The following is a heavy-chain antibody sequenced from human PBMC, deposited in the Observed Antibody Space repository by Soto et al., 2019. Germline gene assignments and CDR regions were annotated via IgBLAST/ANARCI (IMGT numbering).Heavy chain of an antibody. Sequence: PSETLSLTCTVSGGSISSGGYYWSWIRQHPGKGLEWIGYIYYSGSTYYNPSLKSRVTISVDTSKNQFSLKLSSVTAADTAVYYCARDGRTAKDTAMVWRELSWFDPWGQGTLVTVSS. D-gene: IGHD5-18*01. V-gene: IGHV4-31*03. CDR3: ARDGRTAKDTAMVWRELSWFDP. J-gene: IGHJ5*02. CDR1: GGSISSGGYY. CDR2: IYYSGST.